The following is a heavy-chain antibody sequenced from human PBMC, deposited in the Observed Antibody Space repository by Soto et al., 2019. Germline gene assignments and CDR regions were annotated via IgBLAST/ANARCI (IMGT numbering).Heavy chain of an antibody. CDR1: GFTFSSYA. V-gene: IGHV3-23*01. D-gene: IGHD6-19*01. CDR3: AKGREYSSGWRIDY. Sequence: EVQLLESGGGLVQPGGSLRLSCAASGFTFSSYAMSWVRQAPGKGLEWVSAISGSGGSTYYADSVKGRFTISRDNSKNTPYLQMSSLRAEDTAGYYCAKGREYSSGWRIDYWGQGTLVTVSS. J-gene: IGHJ4*02. CDR2: ISGSGGST.